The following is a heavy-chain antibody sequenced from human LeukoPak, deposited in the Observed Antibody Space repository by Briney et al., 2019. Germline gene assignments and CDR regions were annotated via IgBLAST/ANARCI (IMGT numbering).Heavy chain of an antibody. CDR2: ISSSSGDI. CDR1: GFIFSSYA. V-gene: IGHV3-21*01. CDR3: VKDYGGSSGAFDL. D-gene: IGHD4-23*01. J-gene: IGHJ3*01. Sequence: GGSLRLSCRASGFIFSSYALNWIRRAPGQGLEWVSSISSSSGDIYYTDSVKGRFTISRDNARKSLYLKMNSLRVEDTAVYYCVKDYGGSSGAFDLWGQGTMVTVSS.